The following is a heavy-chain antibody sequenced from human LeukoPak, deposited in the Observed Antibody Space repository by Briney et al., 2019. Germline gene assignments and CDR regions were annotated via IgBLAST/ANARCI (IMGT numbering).Heavy chain of an antibody. Sequence: GGSLRLSCAASGFTFSSYSMNWVRQAPGKWLEWVSSISSSSSYIYYADSVKGRFTISRDNAKNSLYLQMNSLRAEDTAVYYCARDLRVPAVPAFDIWGQGTMVTVSS. CDR1: GFTFSSYS. J-gene: IGHJ3*02. CDR2: ISSSSSYI. D-gene: IGHD2-2*01. V-gene: IGHV3-21*01. CDR3: ARDLRVPAVPAFDI.